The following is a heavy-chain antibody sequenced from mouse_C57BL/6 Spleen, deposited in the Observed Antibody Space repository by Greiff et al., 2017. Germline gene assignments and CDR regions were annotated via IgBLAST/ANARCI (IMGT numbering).Heavy chain of an antibody. Sequence: QVQLQQPGAELVMPGASVKLSCKASGYTFTSYWMHWVKPRPGHGLEWIGELDPSDSYTNYKQKFKGKSTLTVDKSSSTAYMQLSSLTSEDSAVYYCARGGYDGYRFAYWGQGTLVTVSA. D-gene: IGHD2-3*01. V-gene: IGHV1-69*01. CDR2: LDPSDSYT. CDR1: GYTFTSYW. J-gene: IGHJ3*01. CDR3: ARGGYDGYRFAY.